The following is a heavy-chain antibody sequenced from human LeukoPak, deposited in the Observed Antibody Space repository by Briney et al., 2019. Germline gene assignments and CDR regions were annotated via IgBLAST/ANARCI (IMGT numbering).Heavy chain of an antibody. V-gene: IGHV3-49*04. CDR1: GFTFDDYT. Sequence: PGGSLRLSCAASGFTFDDYTMNWVRQTPGKGLEWVGFIRSKSNRATTEYAASVKGIFTISRDDSRSIAYLQMNGLITEDTAVYYCTRRGNTGYFDYWGQGTLVTVSS. CDR2: IRSKSNRATT. D-gene: IGHD3-10*01. J-gene: IGHJ4*02. CDR3: TRRGNTGYFDY.